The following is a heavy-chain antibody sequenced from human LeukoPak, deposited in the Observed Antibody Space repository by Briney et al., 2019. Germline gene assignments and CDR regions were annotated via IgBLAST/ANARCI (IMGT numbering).Heavy chain of an antibody. Sequence: ASVKVSCKASGYTFTGYYMHWVRQAPGQGLEWMGWINPNSGGTNYAQKFQGRVTMTRDTSISTAYMELSSLRSEDTAVYYCARVVDHGSHFFDYWGQGTLVTVSS. CDR1: GYTFTGYY. J-gene: IGHJ4*02. D-gene: IGHD3-16*02. CDR3: ARVVDHGSHFFDY. V-gene: IGHV1-2*02. CDR2: INPNSGGT.